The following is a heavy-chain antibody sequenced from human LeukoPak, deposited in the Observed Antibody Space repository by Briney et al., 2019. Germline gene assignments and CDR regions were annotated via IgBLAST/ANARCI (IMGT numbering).Heavy chain of an antibody. CDR1: GLRYSSTG. V-gene: IGHV3-33*06. CDR2: IWYDGSNS. Sequence: SLGLSCAAPGLRYSSTGIQWVLQPPGTGLHWEALIWYDGSNSVHADAVKGRFTTSRDNSKNTVHLQMNNLRAEDTAVYYCAKDYGTTATAFQLRAPYFDYWGQGALVTVAS. CDR3: AKDYGTTATAFQLRAPYFDY. D-gene: IGHD6-13*01. J-gene: IGHJ4*02.